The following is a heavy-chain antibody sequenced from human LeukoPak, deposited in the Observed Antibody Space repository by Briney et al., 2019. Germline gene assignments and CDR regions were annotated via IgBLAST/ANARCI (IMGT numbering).Heavy chain of an antibody. CDR2: ISSSSSYI. CDR3: ARDSSIAYCGGDCYSGSLFDY. V-gene: IGHV3-21*01. Sequence: GGSLRLSCAASGFTFSSYSMNWVRQAPGKGLEWVSSISSSSSYIYYADSVKGRFTISRDNAKNSLYLQVNSLRAEDTAVYYCARDSSIAYCGGDCYSGSLFDYWGQGTLVTVSS. D-gene: IGHD2-21*02. J-gene: IGHJ4*02. CDR1: GFTFSSYS.